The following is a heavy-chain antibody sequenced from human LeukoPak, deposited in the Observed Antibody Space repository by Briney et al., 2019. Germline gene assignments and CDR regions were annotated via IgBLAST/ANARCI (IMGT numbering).Heavy chain of an antibody. J-gene: IGHJ1*01. D-gene: IGHD3-10*01. CDR3: TFGSGSSH. V-gene: IGHV3-73*01. CDR2: IRSKANNYAT. Sequence: GGSLKLSCAASGFTFSGSAMHWVRQASGKWLEWVGRIRSKANNYATAYAASVTGRFTISRDDSKNTAYLQMSSLKTEDTAVYYCTFGSGSSHWGQGTLVTVSS. CDR1: GFTFSGSA.